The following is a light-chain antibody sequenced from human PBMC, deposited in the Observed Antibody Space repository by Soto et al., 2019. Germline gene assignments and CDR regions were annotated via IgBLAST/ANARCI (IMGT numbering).Light chain of an antibody. CDR2: GTS. J-gene: IGKJ1*01. V-gene: IGKV3-20*01. CDR3: QQYGGSPRT. CDR1: QSVDNNY. Sequence: EIVLTQSPGTLSLSPGDRATLSCRASQSVDNNYLAWYQQTPGQAPRLLIYGTSTRATDIPDRFSGSGSGTDFSLTISRLEPEDFAVYYCQQYGGSPRTFGQWTKVEIK.